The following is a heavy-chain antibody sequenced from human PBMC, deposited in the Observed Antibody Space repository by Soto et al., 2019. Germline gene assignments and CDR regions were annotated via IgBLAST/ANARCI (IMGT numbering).Heavy chain of an antibody. D-gene: IGHD5-12*01. V-gene: IGHV4-59*01. CDR2: IYYSGST. Sequence: SETLSLTCTVSGGSISSYYWSWIRQPPGKGLEWIGYIYYSGSTNYNPSLKSRVTISVDTSKNQFSLKLSSVTAADTAVYYCARVKGAYSGYDLDYYYYYYMDVWGKGTTVTVSS. J-gene: IGHJ6*03. CDR3: ARVKGAYSGYDLDYYYYYYMDV. CDR1: GGSISSYY.